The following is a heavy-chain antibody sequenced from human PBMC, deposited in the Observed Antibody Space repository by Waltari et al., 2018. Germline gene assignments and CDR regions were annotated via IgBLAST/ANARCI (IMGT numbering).Heavy chain of an antibody. CDR3: ATSYYYDSSGYQNFDY. Sequence: QVQLVQSGAEVKKPGASVKVSCKASGYTFTGYYMHWVRQAPGQGLEWMGWINPNRGGTNYAQKFQGRVTMTRDTSISTAYMELSRLRSDDTAVYYCATSYYYDSSGYQNFDYWGQGTLVTVSS. CDR1: GYTFTGYY. J-gene: IGHJ4*02. V-gene: IGHV1-2*02. D-gene: IGHD3-22*01. CDR2: INPNRGGT.